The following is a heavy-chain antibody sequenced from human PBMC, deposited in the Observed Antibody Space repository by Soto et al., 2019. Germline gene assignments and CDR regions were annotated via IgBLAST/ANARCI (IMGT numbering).Heavy chain of an antibody. CDR1: GFTFSSYA. CDR2: ITCGGDNK. CDR3: ARALGQRIVPAAIALRDAFDI. D-gene: IGHD2-2*01. Sequence: QSGGSLRLSCAASGFTFSSYAMHWVRQAPGKGLEWVAYITCGGDNKYYADSVKGRFTISRDNAKNTLYLQMNSLRAEDTTVYYCARALGQRIVPAAIALRDAFDIWGQGTMVTVSS. V-gene: IGHV3-30-3*01. J-gene: IGHJ3*02.